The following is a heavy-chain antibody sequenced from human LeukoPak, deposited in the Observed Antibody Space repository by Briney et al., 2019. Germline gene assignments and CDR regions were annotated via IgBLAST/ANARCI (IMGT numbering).Heavy chain of an antibody. CDR1: GYTFTGYY. D-gene: IGHD1-26*01. J-gene: IGHJ4*02. CDR3: ARVGYYFDY. Sequence: ASVKVSCKASGYTFTGYYMHWVRQAPGQGLEWMGWINPNRGGTHYAQKFQGRVTMTRDTSISTAYMELSRLRADDTAVEYCARVGYYFDYWGQGTLVTVSS. V-gene: IGHV1-2*02. CDR2: INPNRGGT.